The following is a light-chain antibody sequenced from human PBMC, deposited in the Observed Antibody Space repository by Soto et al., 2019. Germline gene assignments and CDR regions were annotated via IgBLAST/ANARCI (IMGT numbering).Light chain of an antibody. V-gene: IGKV3-20*01. CDR2: GAS. CDR1: QSVSSSY. J-gene: IGKJ1*01. Sequence: EIVLTQSPGTLSLSPWERATLSCRASQSVSSSYLAWYQQKPGQAPRLVVYGASSRATGIPDRFSGSVSGTDFTLTISSLEPEDFAVYYCQQYDRSPWTFGLGTKVDIK. CDR3: QQYDRSPWT.